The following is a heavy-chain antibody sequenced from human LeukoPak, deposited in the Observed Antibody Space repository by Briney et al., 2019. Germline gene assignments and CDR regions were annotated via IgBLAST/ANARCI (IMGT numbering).Heavy chain of an antibody. Sequence: SSETLSLTCAVYGGSFSGYYWSWIRQPPGKGLEWIGEINHSGSTNYNPSLKSRVTISVDTSKNQFSLKLSSVTAEDTAVYYCARGPLDSFDIWGQGTVVTVSS. CDR3: ARGPLDSFDI. J-gene: IGHJ3*02. D-gene: IGHD2-21*01. CDR1: GGSFSGYY. V-gene: IGHV4-34*01. CDR2: INHSGST.